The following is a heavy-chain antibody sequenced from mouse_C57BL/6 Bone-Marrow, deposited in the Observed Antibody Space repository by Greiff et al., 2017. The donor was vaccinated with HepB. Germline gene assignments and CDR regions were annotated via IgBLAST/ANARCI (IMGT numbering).Heavy chain of an antibody. CDR3: ARHERAPYYYGSSPFAY. V-gene: IGHV1-62-2*01. CDR1: GYTFTEYT. J-gene: IGHJ3*01. CDR2: FYPGSGSI. D-gene: IGHD1-1*01. Sequence: QVQLQQSGAELVKPGASVKLSCKASGYTFTEYTIHWVKQRSGQGLEWIGWFYPGSGSIKYNEKFKDKATLTADKSSSTVYMELSRLTSEDSAVYVCARHERAPYYYGSSPFAYWGQGTLVTVSA.